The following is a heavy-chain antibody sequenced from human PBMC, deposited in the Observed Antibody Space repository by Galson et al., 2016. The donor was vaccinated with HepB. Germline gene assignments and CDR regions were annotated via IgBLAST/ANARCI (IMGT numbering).Heavy chain of an antibody. J-gene: IGHJ4*02. D-gene: IGHD3-22*01. CDR2: ISYDGSDK. Sequence: SLRLSCAASGFTISYYAMHWVRQAPGKGLQWVAVISYDGSDKCYADSVKGRFTISRDNSKNTVFLQMSSLRADDTALYYCAKETGNFYDVTGYLDYWGQGSLVTVSS. CDR1: GFTISYYA. V-gene: IGHV3-30*18. CDR3: AKETGNFYDVTGYLDY.